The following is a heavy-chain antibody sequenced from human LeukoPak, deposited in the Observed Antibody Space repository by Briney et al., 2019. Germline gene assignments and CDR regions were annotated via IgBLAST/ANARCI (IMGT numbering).Heavy chain of an antibody. CDR2: IIPIFGTA. CDR1: GGTFSSYA. D-gene: IGHD2-2*01. Sequence: SVKVSCKASGGTFSSYAISWVRQAPGQGLEWMGGIIPIFGTANYAQKFQGRVTITADESTSTAYMELSSLRSEDTAVYYCARVPDIVVVPAAPRLYFDYWGQGTLVTVSS. J-gene: IGHJ4*02. V-gene: IGHV1-69*13. CDR3: ARVPDIVVVPAAPRLYFDY.